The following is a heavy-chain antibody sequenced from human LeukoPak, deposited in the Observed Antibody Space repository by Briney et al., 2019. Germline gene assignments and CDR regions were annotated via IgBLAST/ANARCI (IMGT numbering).Heavy chain of an antibody. V-gene: IGHV3-30-3*01. CDR1: GFTFSSYA. CDR2: ISYDGSNK. Sequence: GGSLRLSCAASGFTFSSYAMHWVRQAPGKGLEWVAVISYDGSNKYYADSVKGRFTISRDNSKNTLYLQMNSLRAEDTAVYYCAKDSLPNMDSGYDYLPYYFDYWGQGTLVTVSS. D-gene: IGHD5-12*01. J-gene: IGHJ4*02. CDR3: AKDSLPNMDSGYDYLPYYFDY.